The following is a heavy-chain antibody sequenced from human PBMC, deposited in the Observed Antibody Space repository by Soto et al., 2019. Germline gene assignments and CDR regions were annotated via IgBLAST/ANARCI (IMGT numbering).Heavy chain of an antibody. CDR3: ASTTTVTHHLDY. CDR1: GVSISSGGYY. CDR2: IYYSGST. D-gene: IGHD4-17*01. V-gene: IGHV4-31*03. J-gene: IGHJ4*02. Sequence: QVQLQESGPGLVKPSQTLSLTCTVSGVSISSGGYYWSWIRQHPGKGLEWIGYIYYSGSTYYNPSLKSRVTISVDTSKNQFSLKLSSVTAADTAVYYCASTTTVTHHLDYWGQGTLVTGSS.